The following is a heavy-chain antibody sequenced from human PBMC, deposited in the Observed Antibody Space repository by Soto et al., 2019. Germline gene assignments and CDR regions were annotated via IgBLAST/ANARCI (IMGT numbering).Heavy chain of an antibody. Sequence: QVQLVQSGAEVKKPGSSVKVSCKASGGTFSSYTISWVRQAPGQGLEWMGRIIPILGIANYAQKFQGRVTITADKATSTAYMELSSLRSEDTAVYYCAREASDGIQLWSQPNPPVGWGQGTLVTVSS. V-gene: IGHV1-69*08. J-gene: IGHJ4*02. D-gene: IGHD5-18*01. CDR2: IIPILGIA. CDR1: GGTFSSYT. CDR3: AREASDGIQLWSQPNPPVG.